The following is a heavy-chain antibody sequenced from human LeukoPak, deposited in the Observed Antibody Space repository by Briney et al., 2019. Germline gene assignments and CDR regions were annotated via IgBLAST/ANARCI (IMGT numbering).Heavy chain of an antibody. V-gene: IGHV3-48*02. CDR1: GFTFSSYS. D-gene: IGHD1-26*01. Sequence: PGGSLRLSCAASGFTFSSYSMNWVRQASGKGLECVSYIGTSGSPIYYADSVKGRFTISRDNAKNSLYLEMNSLRDEDTAVYYCASEKWNLPLWGQGTLVTVSS. CDR2: IGTSGSPI. J-gene: IGHJ4*02. CDR3: ASEKWNLPL.